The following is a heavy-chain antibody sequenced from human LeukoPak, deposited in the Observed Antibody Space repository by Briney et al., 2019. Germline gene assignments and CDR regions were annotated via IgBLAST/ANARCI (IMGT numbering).Heavy chain of an antibody. J-gene: IGHJ5*02. CDR1: GFTFSSYS. CDR2: ISSSSSYI. Sequence: GGSLRLSCAASGFTFSSYSMNWVRQAPGKGLEWVSSISSSSSYIYYAGSVKGRFTISRDNAKNSLYLQVNSLRAEDTAVYYCAKDLRGIAAAGTGGDNWFDPWGQGTLVTVSS. V-gene: IGHV3-21*01. CDR3: AKDLRGIAAAGTGGDNWFDP. D-gene: IGHD6-13*01.